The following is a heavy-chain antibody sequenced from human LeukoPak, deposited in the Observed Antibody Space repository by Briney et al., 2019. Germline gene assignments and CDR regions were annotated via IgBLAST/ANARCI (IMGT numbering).Heavy chain of an antibody. D-gene: IGHD1-26*01. J-gene: IGHJ4*02. V-gene: IGHV4-38-2*01. CDR2: IYHNGNT. CDR3: ARVSRGSYTYYFDY. CDR1: GYSISSGYY. Sequence: PSETLSLTCAVSGYSISSGYYWGWIRQPPRKGLEWIGCIYHNGNTYYNPSLKSRVTISVDTSKNQFSLKLSSMTAADTAVYYCARVSRGSYTYYFDYWGQGTLVTVSS.